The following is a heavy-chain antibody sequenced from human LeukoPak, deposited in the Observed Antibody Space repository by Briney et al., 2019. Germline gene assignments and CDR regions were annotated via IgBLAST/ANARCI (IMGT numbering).Heavy chain of an antibody. Sequence: PGGSLRLSCAASGFTFSSYAMHWVRQAPGKGLEWVAVISYDGSNKYYADSVKGRFIISRDNSKNTLYLQMNSLRAEDTAVYYCARDGRRFGEYLAFDIWGQGTMVTVSS. V-gene: IGHV3-30-3*01. CDR3: ARDGRRFGEYLAFDI. CDR1: GFTFSSYA. D-gene: IGHD3-10*01. CDR2: ISYDGSNK. J-gene: IGHJ3*02.